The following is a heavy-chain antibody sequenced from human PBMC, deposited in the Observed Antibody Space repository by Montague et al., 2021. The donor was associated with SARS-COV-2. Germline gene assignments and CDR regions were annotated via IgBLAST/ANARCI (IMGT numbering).Heavy chain of an antibody. J-gene: IGHJ4*02. CDR3: AVTYYYGSGFDY. Sequence: SETLSLTCAVSGGSTSSSNWWSWVRQPPGKGLEWIGEIYHSGSTNYNPSLKSRVTISVDKSKNQFSLKLSSVTAADTAVYYCAVTYYYGSGFDYWGQGTLVTVSS. CDR2: IYHSGST. V-gene: IGHV4-4*02. D-gene: IGHD3-10*01. CDR1: GGSTSSSNW.